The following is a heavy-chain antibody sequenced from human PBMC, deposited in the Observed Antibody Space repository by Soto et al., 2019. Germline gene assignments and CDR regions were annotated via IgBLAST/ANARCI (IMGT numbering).Heavy chain of an antibody. Sequence: QVQLQESGPGLVKPSETLSLTCTVSGGSISSYYWSWIRQPPGKGLEWIGYIYYSGSTNYNPSLKSRVTISVDTSKNQFSLKLSSVTAADTAVYYCARASTVTTLNFDYWGQGTLVTVSS. CDR3: ARASTVTTLNFDY. CDR1: GGSISSYY. D-gene: IGHD4-17*01. J-gene: IGHJ4*02. V-gene: IGHV4-59*01. CDR2: IYYSGST.